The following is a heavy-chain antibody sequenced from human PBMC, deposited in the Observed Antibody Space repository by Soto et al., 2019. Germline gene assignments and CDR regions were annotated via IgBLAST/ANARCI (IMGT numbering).Heavy chain of an antibody. J-gene: IGHJ4*02. D-gene: IGHD2-2*02. Sequence: QVHLVQSGAEVKTPGASVTISCKASGYTFSDYGIHWIRQAPGQRPEWLGWILCLNDRKEYSQKFQGRISLTRDTSASTAYMGLRRLRSEDTAVYYSARGRRTCTEKTCYTDFDFWGQGSLVSVSS. V-gene: IGHV1-3*01. CDR2: ILCLNDRK. CDR1: GYTFSDYG. CDR3: ARGRRTCTEKTCYTDFDF.